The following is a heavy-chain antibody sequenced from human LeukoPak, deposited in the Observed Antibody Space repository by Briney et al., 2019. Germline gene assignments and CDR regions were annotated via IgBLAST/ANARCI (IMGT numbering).Heavy chain of an antibody. CDR1: GCSISSGGYY. CDR3: GRGGGGYSWYFDL. CDR2: IDYSGST. D-gene: IGHD5-12*01. V-gene: IGHV4-31*03. Sequence: SETLSLTCTVSGCSISSGGYYWGWLRQHPGKGLEWIGYIDYSGSTYYTPSLKNRVTISVATAKNQFSLRLSSVTAVDTAVYYCGRGGGGYSWYFDLWGRGTLVTVSS. J-gene: IGHJ2*01.